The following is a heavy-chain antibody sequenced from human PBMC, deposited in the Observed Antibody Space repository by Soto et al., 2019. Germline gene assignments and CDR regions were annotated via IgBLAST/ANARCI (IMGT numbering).Heavy chain of an antibody. J-gene: IGHJ5*02. V-gene: IGHV1-18*01. CDR2: ISAYNGNT. CDR3: ARASGSSYRFDP. Sequence: QVQLVQSGAEVRKPGASVKVSCKASGYTFTSYGISWVRQAPGQGLEWMGWISAYNGNTNYAQKLQGRVTRTTDTSTSTAYMEVRSLTSDDTAVYYCARASGSSYRFDPWGQGTLVTVSS. D-gene: IGHD1-26*01. CDR1: GYTFTSYG.